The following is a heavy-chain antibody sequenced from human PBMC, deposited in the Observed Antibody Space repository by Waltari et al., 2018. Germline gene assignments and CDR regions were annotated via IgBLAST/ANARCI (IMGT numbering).Heavy chain of an antibody. CDR1: GFTFRSYE. D-gene: IGHD1-26*01. J-gene: IGHJ4*02. CDR2: ISSSGSTI. CDR3: ASVSGSYYANLDY. V-gene: IGHV3-48*03. Sequence: EVQLVESGGGLVQPGGSLRLSCAASGFTFRSYEMNWVRQAPGKGLEWVSYISSSGSTIYYADSVKGRFTISRDNAKNSLYLQMNSLRAEDTAVYYCASVSGSYYANLDYWGQGTLVTVSS.